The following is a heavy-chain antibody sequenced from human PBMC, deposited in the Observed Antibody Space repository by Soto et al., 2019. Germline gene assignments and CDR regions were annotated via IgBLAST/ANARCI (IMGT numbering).Heavy chain of an antibody. V-gene: IGHV4-34*01. D-gene: IGHD4-17*01. J-gene: IGHJ5*02. CDR2: INHSGST. CDR1: GGSFSGYY. CDR3: ARADDYGDYVREGWFDP. Sequence: QVQLQQWGAGLLKPSETLSLTCAVYGGSFSGYYWRWIRQPPGKGLEWIGEINHSGSTNYNPSLKRRVTISVDTSKNQCSLKLSSVTAADTAVYYCARADDYGDYVREGWFDPWGQGTLVTVSS.